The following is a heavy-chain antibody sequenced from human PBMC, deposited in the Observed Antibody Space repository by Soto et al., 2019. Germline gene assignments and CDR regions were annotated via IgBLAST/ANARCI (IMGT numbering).Heavy chain of an antibody. D-gene: IGHD3-9*01. CDR2: IISIFGTA. Sequence: QVQLVQSGAEVKKPGSSVKVSCKASGGTFSSYAISWVRQAPGQGLEWMGGIISIFGTANYAQKFQGRVTITADESTSTAYMELSSLRSEDTAVYYCASRGYFDWLFPNYYYYGMDVWGQGTTVTVSS. J-gene: IGHJ6*02. CDR1: GGTFSSYA. CDR3: ASRGYFDWLFPNYYYYGMDV. V-gene: IGHV1-69*12.